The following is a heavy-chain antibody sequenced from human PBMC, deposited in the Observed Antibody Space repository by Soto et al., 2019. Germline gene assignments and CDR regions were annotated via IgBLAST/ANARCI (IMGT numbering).Heavy chain of an antibody. J-gene: IGHJ4*02. CDR3: AKDSERDFWSGYYSVLDY. CDR1: GFTFSSYG. V-gene: IGHV3-30*18. Sequence: GESLKISCAASGFTFSSYGMHWVRQAPGKGLEWVAVISYDGSNKYYADSVKGRFTISRDNSKNTLYLQMNSLRAEDTAVYYCAKDSERDFWSGYYSVLDYWGQGTLVTVSS. D-gene: IGHD3-3*01. CDR2: ISYDGSNK.